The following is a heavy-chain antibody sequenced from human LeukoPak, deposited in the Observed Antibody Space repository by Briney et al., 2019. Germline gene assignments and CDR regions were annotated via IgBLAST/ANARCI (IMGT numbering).Heavy chain of an antibody. J-gene: IGHJ4*02. D-gene: IGHD2-15*01. V-gene: IGHV3-30*02. CDR3: AKVCCSGGSCYFDY. Sequence: GGSLRLSCAASGFTFSSYGMHWVRQAPGKGLEWVAFTRYDGSNKYYADSVKGRFTISRDNSKNTLYLQMNSLRAEDTAVYYCAKVCCSGGSCYFDYWGQGTLVTVSS. CDR1: GFTFSSYG. CDR2: TRYDGSNK.